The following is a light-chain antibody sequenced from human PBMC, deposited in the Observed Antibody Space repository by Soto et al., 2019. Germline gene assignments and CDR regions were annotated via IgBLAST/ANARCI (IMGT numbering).Light chain of an antibody. J-gene: IGKJ4*01. V-gene: IGKV3-11*01. CDR2: AAS. CDR1: QSVTSY. Sequence: EIVLTQSPATLSLSPGERATLSCRASQSVTSYLVWYQQKPGQTPRLLIYAASNRATGIPARFSGSGSGTDFNLTISSLEPEDFAVYYCHQRRDWPLTFGGGTKVEIK. CDR3: HQRRDWPLT.